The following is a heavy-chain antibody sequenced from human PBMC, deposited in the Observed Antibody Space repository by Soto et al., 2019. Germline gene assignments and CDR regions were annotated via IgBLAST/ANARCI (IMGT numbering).Heavy chain of an antibody. D-gene: IGHD3-10*01. Sequence: GGSLRLSCAASGFSFIDYAINWVRQVPGRGLEYVAGIGGRGGNAFYADSMKGRFSISRDNSKNTVYLHMHNLRVDDSAMYYCAKARHYGEFAGSYDSWGQGTLVTVS. CDR1: GFSFIDYA. CDR3: AKARHYGEFAGSYDS. CDR2: IGGRGGNA. J-gene: IGHJ5*02. V-gene: IGHV3-23*01.